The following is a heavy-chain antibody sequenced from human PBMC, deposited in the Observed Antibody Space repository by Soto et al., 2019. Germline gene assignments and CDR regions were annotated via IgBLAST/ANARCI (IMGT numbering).Heavy chain of an antibody. CDR2: IIPIFGTA. V-gene: IGHV1-69*13. D-gene: IGHD2-2*01. CDR1: GGTFSSYA. Sequence: GASVKVSCKASGGTFSSYAISWVRQAPGQGLEWMGGIIPIFGTANYAQKFQGRVTITADESTSTAYMELSSLRSEDTAVYYCATRGGDIVVVPAAHPHYYYYGMDVWGPGTTVTV. J-gene: IGHJ6*02. CDR3: ATRGGDIVVVPAAHPHYYYYGMDV.